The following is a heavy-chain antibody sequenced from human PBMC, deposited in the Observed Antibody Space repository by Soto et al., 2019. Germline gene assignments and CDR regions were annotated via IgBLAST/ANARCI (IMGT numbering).Heavy chain of an antibody. CDR3: TTVSSWYPRSNYYYSYMDV. CDR2: IKSKTDGGTK. D-gene: IGHD6-13*01. Sequence: EVQLVESGGGLVKPGGSLRLSCAASGFTFKNAWMSWVRQAPGKGLEWVGRIKSKTDGGTKDYAAPVKGRFTISRDDSKITLDLQINSLKTEDTAVNYSTTVSSWYPRSNYYYSYMDVWGKGTTVTASS. V-gene: IGHV3-15*01. J-gene: IGHJ6*03. CDR1: GFTFKNAW.